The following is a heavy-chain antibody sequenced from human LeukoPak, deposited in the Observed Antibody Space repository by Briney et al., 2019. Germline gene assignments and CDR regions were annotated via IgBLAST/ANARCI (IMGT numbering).Heavy chain of an antibody. D-gene: IGHD2-2*01. CDR2: IYYSGST. CDR1: GGSISIYY. V-gene: IGHV4-59*08. J-gene: IGHJ4*02. Sequence: PSETLSLTCTVSGGSISIYYWSWIRQPPGKGLEWIGYIYYSGSTNYNPSLKSRVTISVDTSKNQFSLKLSSVTAADTAVYYCARHVKDIVVVPAAYYFDYWGQGTLVTVSS. CDR3: ARHVKDIVVVPAAYYFDY.